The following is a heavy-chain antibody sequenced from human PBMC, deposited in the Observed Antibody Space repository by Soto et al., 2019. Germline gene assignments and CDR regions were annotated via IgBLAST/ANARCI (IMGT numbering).Heavy chain of an antibody. D-gene: IGHD2-21*02. V-gene: IGHV4-61*01. J-gene: IGHJ4*02. CDR2: IYYSGST. CDR1: GGSVSSGSYY. CDR3: ASGVVTAIHDY. Sequence: SETLSLTCTVSGGSVSSGSYYWSWIRQPPGKGLEWIGYIYYSGSTNYNPSLKSRVTISVDTPKNQFSLKLSSVTAADTAVYYCASGVVTAIHDYWGQGTLVTVSS.